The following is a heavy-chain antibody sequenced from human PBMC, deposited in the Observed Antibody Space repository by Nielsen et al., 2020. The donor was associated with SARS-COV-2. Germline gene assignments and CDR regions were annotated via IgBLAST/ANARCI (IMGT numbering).Heavy chain of an antibody. CDR1: GFTFSSYA. V-gene: IGHV3-30*18. CDR2: ISYDGSNK. D-gene: IGHD1-26*01. J-gene: IGHJ3*02. Sequence: GESLKISCAASGFTFSSYAMSWVRQAPGKGLEWVAVISYDGSNKYYADSVKGRFTISRDNSKNTLYLQMNSLRAEDTAVYYCAKGVSGSYLDAFDIWGQGTTVTVSS. CDR3: AKGVSGSYLDAFDI.